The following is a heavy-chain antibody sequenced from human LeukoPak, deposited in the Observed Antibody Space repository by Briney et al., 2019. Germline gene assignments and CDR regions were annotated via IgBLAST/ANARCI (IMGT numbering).Heavy chain of an antibody. Sequence: GASVKVSCKVSGYTLTELSMHWVRQAPGKGLEWMGGFDPEDGETIYAQKFQGRVTITADKSTSTAYMELSSLRSEDTAVYYCASDGTHYYDSSGYIRAFDIWGQGTMVTVSS. V-gene: IGHV1-24*01. CDR3: ASDGTHYYDSSGYIRAFDI. CDR2: FDPEDGET. CDR1: GYTLTELS. J-gene: IGHJ3*02. D-gene: IGHD3-22*01.